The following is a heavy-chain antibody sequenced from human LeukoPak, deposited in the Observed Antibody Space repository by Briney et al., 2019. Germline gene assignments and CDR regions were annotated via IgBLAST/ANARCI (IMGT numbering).Heavy chain of an antibody. CDR1: GYTFTSYG. D-gene: IGHD3-22*01. CDR3: ARSGDYYDSSGYYLSGKDYFDY. Sequence: GASVKVSCKASGYTFTSYGISWVRQAPGQGLEWMGGIIPIFGTANYAQKFQGRVTITTDESTSTAYMELSSLRSEDAAVYYCARSGDYYDSSGYYLSGKDYFDYWGQGTLVTVSS. V-gene: IGHV1-69*05. J-gene: IGHJ4*02. CDR2: IIPIFGTA.